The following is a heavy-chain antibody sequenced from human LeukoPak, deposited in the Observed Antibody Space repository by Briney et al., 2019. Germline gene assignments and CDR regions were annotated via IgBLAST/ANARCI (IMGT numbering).Heavy chain of an antibody. V-gene: IGHV4-59*01. Sequence: SETRSLTCTVSGGSISSYYWSWIRQPPGKGLEWIGYIYYSGSTNYNPSLKSRVTISVDTSKNQFSLKLSSVTAADTAVYYCARVVPAARRFDPWGQGTLVTVSS. CDR2: IYYSGST. CDR1: GGSISSYY. CDR3: ARVVPAARRFDP. J-gene: IGHJ5*02. D-gene: IGHD2-2*01.